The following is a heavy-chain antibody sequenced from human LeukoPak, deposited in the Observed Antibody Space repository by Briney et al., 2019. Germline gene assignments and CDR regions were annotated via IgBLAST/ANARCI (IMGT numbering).Heavy chain of an antibody. V-gene: IGHV4-34*01. CDR2: INHSGST. CDR3: ARQGFRFDP. Sequence: SETLSLTCAVYGGSFSGYYWSWIRQPPGKGLEWIGEINHSGSTSYNPSLKSRITISGDTSKNQFSLKLSSVTAADTAVYYCARQGFRFDPWGQGTLVTVSS. CDR1: GGSFSGYY. J-gene: IGHJ5*02.